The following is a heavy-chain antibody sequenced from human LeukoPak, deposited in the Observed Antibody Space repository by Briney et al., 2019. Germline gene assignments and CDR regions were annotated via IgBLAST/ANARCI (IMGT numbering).Heavy chain of an antibody. D-gene: IGHD6-19*01. V-gene: IGHV4-31*03. J-gene: IGHJ4*02. CDR3: ARVRLKFFDY. CDR1: GGSISSGGYY. Sequence: EASETLSLTCTVSGGSISSGGYYWSWIRQHPGKGLEWIGYIYYSGSTYYNPSLKSRVTISVDTSKNQFSLKLSSVTAADTAVYYCARVRLKFFDYWGQGTLVTVSS. CDR2: IYYSGST.